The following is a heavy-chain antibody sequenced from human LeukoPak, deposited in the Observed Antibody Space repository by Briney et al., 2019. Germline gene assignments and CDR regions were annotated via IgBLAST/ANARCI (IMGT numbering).Heavy chain of an antibody. CDR3: ARDLDTYVVLTAYDTFDI. CDR2: IKPSGSEK. CDR1: GFTFSNYW. J-gene: IGHJ3*02. D-gene: IGHD2-21*02. Sequence: GGSLRLSCEGSGFTFSNYWMTWVRQAPEKGLEWVANIKPSGSEKHYADSVEGRFTITRDNAKNSLYLQMNSLRAEDTAVYYCARDLDTYVVLTAYDTFDIWGQGTMVTVSS. V-gene: IGHV3-7*01.